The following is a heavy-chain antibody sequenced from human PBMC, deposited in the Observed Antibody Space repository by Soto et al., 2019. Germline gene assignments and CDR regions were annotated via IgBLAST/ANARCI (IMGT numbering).Heavy chain of an antibody. CDR2: ISAYNGNT. CDR1: GYTFTSYG. V-gene: IGHV1-18*01. CDR3: ARGLGGTGYYYYYYMDV. Sequence: GASVKVSCKASGYTFTSYGISWVRQAPGQGLEWMGWISAYNGNTNYAQKLQGRVTMTTDTSTSTAYMELRSLRSDDTAVYYCARGLGGTGYYYYYYMDVWGKGTTVTVSS. D-gene: IGHD3-16*01. J-gene: IGHJ6*03.